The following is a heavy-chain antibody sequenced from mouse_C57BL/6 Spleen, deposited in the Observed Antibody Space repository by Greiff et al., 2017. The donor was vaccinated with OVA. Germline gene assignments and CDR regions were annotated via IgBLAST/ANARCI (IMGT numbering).Heavy chain of an antibody. CDR1: GYTFTSYW. J-gene: IGHJ3*01. V-gene: IGHV1-69*01. CDR2: IDPSDSYT. Sequence: QVQLQQPGAELVMPGASVKLSCKASGYTFTSYWMHWVKQRPGQGLEWIGEIDPSDSYTNYIQKFKGKFTLTVDKSSSPAYMQLSSLTSEDSAVCYCSAYYSNRWFADWGQGTLVTVSA. D-gene: IGHD2-5*01. CDR3: SAYYSNRWFAD.